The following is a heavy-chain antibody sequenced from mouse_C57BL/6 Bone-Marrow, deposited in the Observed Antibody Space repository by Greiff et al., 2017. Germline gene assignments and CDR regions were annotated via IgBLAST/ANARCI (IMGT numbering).Heavy chain of an antibody. V-gene: IGHV14-4*01. CDR3: TSITTVAYYAMDY. D-gene: IGHD1-1*01. J-gene: IGHJ4*01. CDR2: IDPENGDT. CDR1: GFNIKDDY. Sequence: EVQRVESGAELVRPGASVKLSCTASGFNIKDDYMHWVKQRPEQGLEWIGWIDPENGDTEYASKFQGKATITADTSSNTAYLQLSSLTSEDTAVYYCTSITTVAYYAMDYWGQGTSVTVSS.